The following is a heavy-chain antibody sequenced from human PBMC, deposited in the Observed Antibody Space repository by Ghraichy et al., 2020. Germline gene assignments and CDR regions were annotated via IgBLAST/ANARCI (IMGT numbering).Heavy chain of an antibody. CDR3: ASSIAVAGMDLLLGYYGMDV. J-gene: IGHJ6*02. CDR2: IYYSGST. V-gene: IGHV4-61*01. D-gene: IGHD6-19*01. CDR1: GGSVSSGSYY. Sequence: SETLSLTCTVSGGSVSSGSYYWSWIRQPPGKGLEWIGYIYYSGSTNYNPSLKSRVTISVDTSKNQFSLKLSSVTAADTAVYYCASSIAVAGMDLLLGYYGMDVWGQGTTVTVSS.